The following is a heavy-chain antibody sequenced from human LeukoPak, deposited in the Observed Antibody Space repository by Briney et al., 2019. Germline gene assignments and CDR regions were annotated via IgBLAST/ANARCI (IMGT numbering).Heavy chain of an antibody. D-gene: IGHD5-18*01. J-gene: IGHJ4*02. CDR1: GGFISTYY. Sequence: SETLSLTCTVSGGFISTYYWSWIRQPPGKGLEWIGEINHSGSTNYNPSLKSRVTMSVDTSKNQFSLKLSSVTAADTAVYYCARGRRGYSYGYGPIFDYWGQGTLVTVSS. CDR3: ARGRRGYSYGYGPIFDY. V-gene: IGHV4-34*01. CDR2: INHSGST.